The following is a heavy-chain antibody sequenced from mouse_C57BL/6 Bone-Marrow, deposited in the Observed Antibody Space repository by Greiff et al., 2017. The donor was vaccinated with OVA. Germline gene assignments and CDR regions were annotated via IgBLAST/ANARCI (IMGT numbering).Heavy chain of an antibody. Sequence: QVHVKQSGAELVKPGASVKISCKASGYAFSSYWMNWVKQRPGKGLEWIGQIYPGDGDTNYNGKFKGKATLTADKSSSTAYMQLSSLTSEDSAVYFCARSTGTRYAMDYWGQGTSVTVSS. V-gene: IGHV1-80*01. CDR2: IYPGDGDT. CDR3: ARSTGTRYAMDY. D-gene: IGHD4-1*01. J-gene: IGHJ4*01. CDR1: GYAFSSYW.